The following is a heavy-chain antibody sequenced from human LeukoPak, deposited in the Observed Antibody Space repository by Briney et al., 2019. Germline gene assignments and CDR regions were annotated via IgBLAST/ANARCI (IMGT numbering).Heavy chain of an antibody. CDR2: INHSGST. Sequence: SETLSLTCAVYGGSFSGYYWSWIRQPPGKGLEWIGEINHSGSTNYNPSLKSRVTISVDTSKNQFSLKLSSVTAADTAVYYCARLQLWLRYYYYGMDVWGQGTTVTVSS. CDR1: GGSFSGYY. CDR3: ARLQLWLRYYYYGMDV. J-gene: IGHJ6*02. D-gene: IGHD5-18*01. V-gene: IGHV4-34*01.